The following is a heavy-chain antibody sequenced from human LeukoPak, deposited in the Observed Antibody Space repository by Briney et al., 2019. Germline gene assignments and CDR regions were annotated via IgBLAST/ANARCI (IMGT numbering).Heavy chain of an antibody. CDR1: GYTFTGYY. Sequence: ASVKVSCKASGYTFTGYYMHWVRQAPGQGLEWMGWINPNSGGTNYAQKFQGRVTITRDTSTSTAYMELRSLRSDDTAVYYCARGQTLLYDFQYYFDYGGQGTLVTVS. D-gene: IGHD3-3*01. V-gene: IGHV1-2*02. J-gene: IGHJ4*02. CDR2: INPNSGGT. CDR3: ARGQTLLYDFQYYFDY.